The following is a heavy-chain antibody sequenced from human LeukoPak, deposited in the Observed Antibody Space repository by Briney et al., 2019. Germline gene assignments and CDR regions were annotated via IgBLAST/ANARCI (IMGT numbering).Heavy chain of an antibody. D-gene: IGHD2-21*02. V-gene: IGHV1-69*13. CDR2: IIPVFKTT. CDR1: GGSFRSYA. CDR3: AREGAYCGGDCFFLDC. Sequence: ASVKVSCKASGGSFRSYAISWVRQAPGQGLEWMGGIIPVFKTTNYAQKFQGRVTISAGLSTSTAYMELSSLRSDDTAFYYCAREGAYCGGDCFFLDCWGQGTLVTVSS. J-gene: IGHJ4*02.